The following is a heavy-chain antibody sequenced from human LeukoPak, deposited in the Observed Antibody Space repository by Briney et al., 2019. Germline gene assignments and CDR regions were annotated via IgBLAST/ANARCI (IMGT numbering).Heavy chain of an antibody. CDR1: GGSISSSSYY. D-gene: IGHD6-19*01. CDR3: ARHGRGSGWSERAFDI. J-gene: IGHJ3*02. CDR2: IYYSGST. Sequence: SETLSLTCTVSGGSISSSSYYWGWIRQPPGKGLEWIGSIYYSGSTYYNPSLKSRVTISVDTPKNQFSLKLSSVTAADTAVYYCARHGRGSGWSERAFDIWGQGTMVTVSS. V-gene: IGHV4-39*01.